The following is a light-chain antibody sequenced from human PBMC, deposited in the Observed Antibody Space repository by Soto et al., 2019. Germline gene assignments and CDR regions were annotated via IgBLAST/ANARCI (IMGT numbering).Light chain of an antibody. Sequence: DIQLTQSPSFLSASVGDRVTITCRASQDISNYLAWYQQKPGKAPKLLIYAASALENGVPSSFSGSGSGTDFTLTISSLQPADFATYYCQHLNSYPITFGQGTRLEIK. J-gene: IGKJ5*01. CDR3: QHLNSYPIT. CDR1: QDISNY. V-gene: IGKV1-9*01. CDR2: AAS.